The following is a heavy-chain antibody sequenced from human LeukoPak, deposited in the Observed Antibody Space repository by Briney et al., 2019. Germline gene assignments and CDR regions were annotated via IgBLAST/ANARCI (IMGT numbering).Heavy chain of an antibody. D-gene: IGHD3-22*01. CDR3: ATDWVDSSGYYLLDY. CDR2: VNTNTGNP. CDR1: GYTFTSYA. V-gene: IGHV7-4-1*02. Sequence: ASVKVSCKASGYTFTSYAMNWVRQAPGQGLEWMGWVNTNTGNPTYAQGFTGRFVFSLDTSVSTAYLQISSLKAEDTAVYYCATDWVDSSGYYLLDYWGQGTLVTVSS. J-gene: IGHJ4*02.